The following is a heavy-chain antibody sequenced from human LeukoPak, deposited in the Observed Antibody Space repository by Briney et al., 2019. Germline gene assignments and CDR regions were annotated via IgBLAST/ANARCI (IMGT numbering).Heavy chain of an antibody. CDR2: MYAGDSDT. V-gene: IGHV5-51*01. J-gene: IGHJ3*02. D-gene: IGHD6-13*01. Sequence: GESLQISCKGSGYRFTSYWIGWVRPMPGKGLEWMGIMYAGDSDTRYSPSFQGQVSISADKSISTAYLQWESLKASDTAMYYCARNWGSSSWYGAFDIWGQGTTVTVSS. CDR1: GYRFTSYW. CDR3: ARNWGSSSWYGAFDI.